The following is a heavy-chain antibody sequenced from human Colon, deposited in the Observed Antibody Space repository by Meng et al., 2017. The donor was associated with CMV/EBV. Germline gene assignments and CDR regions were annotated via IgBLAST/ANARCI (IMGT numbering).Heavy chain of an antibody. CDR3: ARDYYGAGSDFILQF. D-gene: IGHD3-10*01. Sequence: GESLKISCAVSGFSFRSYAMHWVRQAPGKGLEWVALVSYDGGISYISDSVKGRFTISRDNSNNTLYLQMDSLRVDDTAMYYCARDYYGAGSDFILQFWGQGTLVTVSS. J-gene: IGHJ4*02. V-gene: IGHV3-30*04. CDR1: GFSFRSYA. CDR2: VSYDGGIS.